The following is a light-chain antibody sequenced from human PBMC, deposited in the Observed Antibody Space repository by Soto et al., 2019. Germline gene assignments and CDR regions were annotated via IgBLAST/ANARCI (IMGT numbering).Light chain of an antibody. CDR2: SNT. V-gene: IGLV1-44*01. J-gene: IGLJ2*01. CDR3: AAWDDSLSGVV. CDR1: SSNVGRNA. Sequence: QSVLTQPPSASGTPGQRVTISCSGSSSNVGRNAVTWYQQVPGTAPKLLIYSNTQRPSGVPDRFSGSKSGTSASLAISGLQSEDEADYYCAAWDDSLSGVVFGGGTKVTVL.